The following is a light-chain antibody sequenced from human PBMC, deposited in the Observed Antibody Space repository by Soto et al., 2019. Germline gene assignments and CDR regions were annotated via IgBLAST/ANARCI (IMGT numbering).Light chain of an antibody. CDR2: GVS. CDR3: HQYSSSPAT. Sequence: EIVMTQSPATLSVSPGERATLSCRASQSVSSYLAWYQQKPGQSPRLLIYGVSSRATAIPDRFSGSGSGTDFTLTISSLEPEDFAVYYCHQYSSSPATFGQGTKVDIK. J-gene: IGKJ1*01. CDR1: QSVSSY. V-gene: IGKV3-20*01.